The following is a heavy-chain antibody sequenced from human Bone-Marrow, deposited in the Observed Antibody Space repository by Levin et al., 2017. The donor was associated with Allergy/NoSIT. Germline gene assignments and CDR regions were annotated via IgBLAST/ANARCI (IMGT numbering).Heavy chain of an antibody. CDR2: ISYDGSNK. D-gene: IGHD3/OR15-3a*01. CDR3: AKAGLS. Sequence: LSLTCAASGFTFSSYGMHWVRQAPGKGLEWVAVISYDGSNKYYADSVKGRFTISRDNSKNTLYLQMNSLRAEDTAVYYCAKAGLSWGQGTLVTVSS. J-gene: IGHJ4*02. V-gene: IGHV3-30*18. CDR1: GFTFSSYG.